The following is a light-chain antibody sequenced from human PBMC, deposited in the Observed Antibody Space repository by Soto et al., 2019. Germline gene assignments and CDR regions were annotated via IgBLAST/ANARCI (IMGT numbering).Light chain of an antibody. CDR1: SSNIGAGYD. V-gene: IGLV1-40*01. CDR2: GNS. J-gene: IGLJ3*02. Sequence: QSVLTQPPSVSGAPGLRVTISCTGSSSNIGAGYDVHWYQQLPGTAPKLLIYGNSNRPSGGPDRFSGSKSGTSASLAITGLQAEDEADYYCQSYDSSLSGSVFGGGTKLTVL. CDR3: QSYDSSLSGSV.